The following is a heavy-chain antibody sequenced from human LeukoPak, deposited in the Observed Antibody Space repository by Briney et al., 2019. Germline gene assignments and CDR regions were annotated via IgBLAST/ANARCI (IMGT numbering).Heavy chain of an antibody. CDR3: ARLRYCSSTSCYMADAFDI. D-gene: IGHD2-2*02. Sequence: GESLKISCKGSGYSFTSYWIGWVRQMPGKGLGWMGIIYPGDSDTRYSPSFQGQVTISADKSISTAYLQWSSLKASDTAMYYCARLRYCSSTSCYMADAFDIWGQGTMVTVSS. CDR2: IYPGDSDT. CDR1: GYSFTSYW. J-gene: IGHJ3*02. V-gene: IGHV5-51*01.